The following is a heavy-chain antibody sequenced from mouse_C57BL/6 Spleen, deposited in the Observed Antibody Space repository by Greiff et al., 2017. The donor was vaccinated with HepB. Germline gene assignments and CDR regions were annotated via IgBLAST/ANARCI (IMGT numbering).Heavy chain of an antibody. CDR3: ARDLPLRYPEDYAMDY. CDR1: GYTFTSYW. Sequence: VQLQQPGTELVKPGASVKLSCKASGYTFTSYWMHWVKQRPGQGLEWIGNINPSNGGTNYNEKFKSKATLTVDKSSSTAYMQLSSLTSEDSAVYYCARDLPLRYPEDYAMDYWGQGTSVTVSS. V-gene: IGHV1-53*01. CDR2: INPSNGGT. J-gene: IGHJ4*01. D-gene: IGHD1-1*01.